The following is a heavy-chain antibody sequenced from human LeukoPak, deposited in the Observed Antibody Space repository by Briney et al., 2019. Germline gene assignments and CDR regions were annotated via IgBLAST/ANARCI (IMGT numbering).Heavy chain of an antibody. V-gene: IGHV1-46*01. D-gene: IGHD3-22*01. CDR1: GYTFTSYG. CDR3: ARSSYYYDSSGYSDFDY. CDR2: INPSGGST. J-gene: IGHJ4*02. Sequence: GASVKVSCKASGYTFTSYGISWVRQAPGQGLEWMGIINPSGGSTSYAQKFQGRVTMTRDTSTSTVYMELSSLRSEDTAVYYCARSSYYYDSSGYSDFDYWGQGTLVTVSS.